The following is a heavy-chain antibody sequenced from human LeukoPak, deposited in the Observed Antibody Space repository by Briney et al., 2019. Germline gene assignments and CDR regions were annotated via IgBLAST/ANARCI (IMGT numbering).Heavy chain of an antibody. J-gene: IGHJ3*02. CDR2: IYYSGST. CDR3: ASTYRYSGSYGRGAFDI. V-gene: IGHV4-59*08. Sequence: SETLSLTCTVSGGSISSYYWSWIRQPPGKGLEWIGYIYYSGSTNYNPSLKSRVTISVDTSKNQFSLKLSSVTAADTAVYYCASTYRYSGSYGRGAFDIWGQGTMVTVSS. CDR1: GGSISSYY. D-gene: IGHD1-26*01.